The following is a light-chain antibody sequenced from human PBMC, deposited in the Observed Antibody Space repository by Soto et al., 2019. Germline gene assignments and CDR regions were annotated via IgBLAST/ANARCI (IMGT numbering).Light chain of an antibody. CDR1: QSISSW. V-gene: IGKV1-5*03. J-gene: IGKJ1*01. CDR3: QQYNSYWT. CDR2: KAS. Sequence: DIQMTQSPSTLSASVGDRVTITCRASQSISSWWAWYQQKPGKAPKLLLYKASSLESGVPSRFSGSGSGTEFTLTIRSLQPDDFATYYCQQYNSYWTFGQGTKVEIK.